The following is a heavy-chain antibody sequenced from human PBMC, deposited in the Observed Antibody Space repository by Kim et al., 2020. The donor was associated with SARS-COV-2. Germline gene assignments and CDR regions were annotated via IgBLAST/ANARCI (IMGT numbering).Heavy chain of an antibody. Sequence: DPVKGRLTIPRDNSKNTLYLQRNSLRAEDTVVYNCAKMGSGSYLKWFDTWGQGTLVTVSS. V-gene: IGHV3-23*01. J-gene: IGHJ5*02. CDR3: AKMGSGSYLKWFDT. D-gene: IGHD3-10*01.